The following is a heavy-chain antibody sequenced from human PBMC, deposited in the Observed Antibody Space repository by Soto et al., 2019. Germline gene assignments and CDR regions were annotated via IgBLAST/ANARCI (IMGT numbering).Heavy chain of an antibody. CDR1: GYAYISYG. J-gene: IGHJ4*02. CDR3: ARDQRYYGSGSYYSDS. D-gene: IGHD3-10*01. V-gene: IGHV1-18*04. Sequence: QVQLVQSGPEVKKPGASVKVSCKTSGYAYISYGISWVRQAPGHGLEWVGWISAYTGKADYAQKFQGRVTMTTETSTSTAFLELRSLRSDDTAVYYCARDQRYYGSGSYYSDSWGQGTLVTVSS. CDR2: ISAYTGKA.